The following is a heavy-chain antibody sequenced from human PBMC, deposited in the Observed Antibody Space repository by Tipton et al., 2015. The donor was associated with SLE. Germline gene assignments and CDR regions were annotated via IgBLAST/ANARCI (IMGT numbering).Heavy chain of an antibody. D-gene: IGHD2-15*01. J-gene: IGHJ2*01. CDR3: ARPGSSDWYFDL. Sequence: QSGPEVKKLGESLKISCKGSGYSFTSYWIGWVRQMPGKGLEWMGIIYPGDSDTRYSPSFQGQVTISADNSIRPAYLQWSSLKASDTAMYYCARPGSSDWYFDLWGRGTLVTVSS. V-gene: IGHV5-51*01. CDR1: GYSFTSYW. CDR2: IYPGDSDT.